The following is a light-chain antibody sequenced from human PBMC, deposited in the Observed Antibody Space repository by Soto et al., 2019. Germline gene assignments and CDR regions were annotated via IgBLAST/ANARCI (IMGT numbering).Light chain of an antibody. CDR3: CSYAGSSILV. V-gene: IGLV2-23*02. CDR2: EVN. J-gene: IGLJ3*02. CDR1: SSDVGSYNL. Sequence: QSALTQPASVSGSPGQSITISCTGTSSDVGSYNLVSWYQQLPGKAPKLIIYEVNERPSGISNRFSGSKSGNTASLTISGLQADDEADYYCCSYAGSSILVFGGGTKVTVL.